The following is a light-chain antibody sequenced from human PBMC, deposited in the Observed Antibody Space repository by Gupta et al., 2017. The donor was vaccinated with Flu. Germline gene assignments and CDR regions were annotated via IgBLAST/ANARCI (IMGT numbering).Light chain of an antibody. CDR1: RSNIGINF. J-gene: IGLJ3*02. CDR3: ATWDSGLNTGL. Sequence: QSVLTQTPSASPAAGQKVSFSCSGSRSNIGINFVSWYQHLPGTAPKLLIYEDNKTPAGISGRFSGSKSGTSATLDITGLQTGDEGDYYCATWDSGLNTGLFGGGTRLTVL. CDR2: EDN. V-gene: IGLV1-51*02.